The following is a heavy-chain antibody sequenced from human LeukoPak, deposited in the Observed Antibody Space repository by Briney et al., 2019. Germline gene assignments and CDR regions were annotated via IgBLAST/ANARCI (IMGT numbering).Heavy chain of an antibody. D-gene: IGHD2-2*01. CDR3: ARPAARGFDAFDI. CDR1: GGSISSYY. J-gene: IGHJ3*02. V-gene: IGHV4-59*08. Sequence: PSETLSLTCTVSGGSISSYYWSWLRQPPGKGLEWIGYIYYSGSTNYNPSLKSRVTISVDTSKNQFSLKLSSVTAADTAVYYCARPAARGFDAFDIWGQGTMVTVSS. CDR2: IYYSGST.